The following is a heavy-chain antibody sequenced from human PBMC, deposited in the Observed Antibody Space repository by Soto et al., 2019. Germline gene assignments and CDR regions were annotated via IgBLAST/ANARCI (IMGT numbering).Heavy chain of an antibody. CDR2: IYSGGST. CDR3: ATDPAPTYYYGMDV. V-gene: IGHV3-53*01. Sequence: SLRLSCASSGFTVSSNYMSCVRQAPGKGLEWVSVIYSGGSTYYADSVKGRFTISRDNSKNTLYLQMNSLRAEDTAVYYCATDPAPTYYYGMDVWGQGTTVTVSS. J-gene: IGHJ6*02. CDR1: GFTVSSNY.